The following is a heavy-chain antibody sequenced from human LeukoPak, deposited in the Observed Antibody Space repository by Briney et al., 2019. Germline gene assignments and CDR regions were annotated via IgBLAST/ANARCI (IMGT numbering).Heavy chain of an antibody. D-gene: IGHD6-19*01. CDR3: ARVLAVAGRGGYYFDY. Sequence: GGSLRLSCAASGFTFSSYGMHWVRQAPGKGLEWVAVIWYDGSNKYYADSVEGRFTISRDNSKNTLYLQMNSLRAEDTAVYYCARVLAVAGRGGYYFDYWGQGTLVTVSS. J-gene: IGHJ4*02. V-gene: IGHV3-33*01. CDR2: IWYDGSNK. CDR1: GFTFSSYG.